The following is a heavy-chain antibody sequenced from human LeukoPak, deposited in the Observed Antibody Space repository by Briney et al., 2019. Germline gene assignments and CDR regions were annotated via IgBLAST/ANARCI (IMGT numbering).Heavy chain of an antibody. J-gene: IGHJ6*03. CDR2: IWYGGSNK. D-gene: IGHD2-21*01. V-gene: IGHV3-30*02. CDR3: AKTWGGGEGYYYMDV. CDR1: GFTFSSYG. Sequence: PGGSQRLSCAASGFTFSSYGMHWVRQAPGKGLEWVAVIWYGGSNKYYADSVKGRFTISRDNSKNTLYLQMNSLRAEDTAVYYCAKTWGGGEGYYYMDVWGKGTTVTVSS.